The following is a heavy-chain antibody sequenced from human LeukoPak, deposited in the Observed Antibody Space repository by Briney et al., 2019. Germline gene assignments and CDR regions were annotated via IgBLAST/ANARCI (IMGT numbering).Heavy chain of an antibody. J-gene: IGHJ3*02. CDR2: INSDGTST. CDR1: GFTFSSYW. D-gene: IGHD2-21*02. V-gene: IGHV3-74*01. Sequence: GGSLRLSCAASGFTFSSYWVHWIRHAPGEGLAWVSRINSDGTSTSHADSVKGRFTIARDNAKNTVSLHMNSLRAEDTAVYYCVTLTADVDQHAFDMWGQGTMVTVSS. CDR3: VTLTADVDQHAFDM.